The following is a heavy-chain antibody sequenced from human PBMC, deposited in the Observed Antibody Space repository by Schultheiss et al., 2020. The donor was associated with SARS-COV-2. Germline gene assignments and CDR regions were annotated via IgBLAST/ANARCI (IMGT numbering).Heavy chain of an antibody. Sequence: GGSLRLSCAASGFTVSSNYMSWVRQAPGKGLEWVSVIYSGGSTYYADSVKGRFTISRDNSKNTLYLQMNSLRSEDTAVYYCAREWNGGSYYFDYWGQGTLVTVSS. CDR1: GFTVSSNY. CDR3: AREWNGGSYYFDY. D-gene: IGHD1-26*01. J-gene: IGHJ4*02. V-gene: IGHV3-53*05. CDR2: IYSGGST.